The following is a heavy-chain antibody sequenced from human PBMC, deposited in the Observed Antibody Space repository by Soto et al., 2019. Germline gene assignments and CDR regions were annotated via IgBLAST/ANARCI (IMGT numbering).Heavy chain of an antibody. CDR2: IYYSGST. CDR1: GVSISSYY. D-gene: IGHD7-27*01. V-gene: IGHV4-59*01. J-gene: IGHJ4*02. Sequence: QVQLQESGPGLVKPSETLSLTCTVSGVSISSYYWSWIRQPPGKGLEWIGYIYYSGSTNYNPSLKSRVTISVDTSKNQFSLKLTSVTAADPAVYYCARRWGTSFDFWGQGTLVTVSS. CDR3: ARRWGTSFDF.